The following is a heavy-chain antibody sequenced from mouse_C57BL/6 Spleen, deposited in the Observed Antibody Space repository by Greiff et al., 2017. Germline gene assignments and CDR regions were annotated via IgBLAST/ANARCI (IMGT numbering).Heavy chain of an antibody. Sequence: EVQLQQSGAELVRPGASVKLSCTASGFNIKDDYMHWVKQRPEQGLEWIGWIDPENGDTEYASKFQGKATITADTSSNTAYLQLSSLTSEDTAVYSCTTGAYYSNLYAMDYWGQGTSVTVSS. J-gene: IGHJ4*01. CDR2: IDPENGDT. CDR3: TTGAYYSNLYAMDY. CDR1: GFNIKDDY. V-gene: IGHV14-4*01. D-gene: IGHD2-5*01.